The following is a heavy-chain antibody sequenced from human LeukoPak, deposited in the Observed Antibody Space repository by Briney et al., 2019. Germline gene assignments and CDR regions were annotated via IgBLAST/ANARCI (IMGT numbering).Heavy chain of an antibody. Sequence: GGSQRLSCAASGFTLSSYWMSWVRLAPGKGMEWVANVNRDGSEKYYVDSVKRRFTLSRHNPNNSLYLQMNSLRIEDTAVFYCARVLVGGTNWFDLWGQGTLVTVSS. CDR3: ARVLVGGTNWFDL. CDR1: GFTLSSYW. J-gene: IGHJ5*02. D-gene: IGHD1-26*01. V-gene: IGHV3-7*02. CDR2: VNRDGSEK.